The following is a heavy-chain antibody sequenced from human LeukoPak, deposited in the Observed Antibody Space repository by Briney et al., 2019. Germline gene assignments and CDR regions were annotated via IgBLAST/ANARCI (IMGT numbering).Heavy chain of an antibody. J-gene: IGHJ4*02. Sequence: SETLSLTCTVSGGSISSSSYYWGWIRQPPGKGLEWIGSIYYSGSTYYNPSLKSRVTISVDTSKNQFSLKLSSVTAADTAVYYCARVDSGSYLGDYFDYWGQGTLVTVSS. V-gene: IGHV4-39*07. CDR2: IYYSGST. CDR1: GGSISSSSYY. D-gene: IGHD1-26*01. CDR3: ARVDSGSYLGDYFDY.